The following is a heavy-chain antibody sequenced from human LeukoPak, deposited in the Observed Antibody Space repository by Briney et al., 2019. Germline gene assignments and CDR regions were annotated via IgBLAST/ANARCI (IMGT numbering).Heavy chain of an antibody. D-gene: IGHD3-3*01. CDR2: ISAYNGNT. V-gene: IGHV1-18*01. CDR1: GYTFTSYG. CDR3: ARDSLLRGYDFWSGYYTLMFDY. Sequence: ASVKVSCKASGYTFTSYGISWVRQAPGQGLEWMGWISAYNGNTNYAQKLQGRVTMTTGTSTSTAYMELRSLRSDDTAVYYCARDSLLRGYDFWSGYYTLMFDYWGQGTLVTVSS. J-gene: IGHJ4*02.